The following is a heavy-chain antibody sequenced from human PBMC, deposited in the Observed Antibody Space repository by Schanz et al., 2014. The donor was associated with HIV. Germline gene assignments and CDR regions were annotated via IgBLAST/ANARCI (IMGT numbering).Heavy chain of an antibody. J-gene: IGHJ6*02. CDR3: ARDLTGYFTMDA. CDR1: GFTFSAYV. D-gene: IGHD5-18*01. CDR2: MWSDGSNK. Sequence: QVQLVESGGGVVQPGGSLRLSYVASGFTFSAYVMHWGRQAPGKGLEWAASMWSDGSNKYYADSVRGRFTISRDNSKDTLYLEMNSLREDDTAVYSCARDLTGYFTMDAWGQGTTVTVYS. V-gene: IGHV3-33*08.